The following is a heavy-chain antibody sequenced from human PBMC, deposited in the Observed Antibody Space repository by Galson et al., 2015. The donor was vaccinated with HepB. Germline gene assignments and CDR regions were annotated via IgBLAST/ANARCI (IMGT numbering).Heavy chain of an antibody. CDR2: INPTSGGT. CDR3: ARVGEGYSSSLNDY. Sequence: SVKASCKASGYTFTGYFIHWVRQAPGQGLEWMGRINPTSGGTHYAQKFQGRVTMTRDTSISTAYMELSRLTSDDTAMYWCARVGEGYSSSLNDYWGQGTLVTVSP. J-gene: IGHJ4*02. D-gene: IGHD6-6*01. CDR1: GYTFTGYF. V-gene: IGHV1-2*06.